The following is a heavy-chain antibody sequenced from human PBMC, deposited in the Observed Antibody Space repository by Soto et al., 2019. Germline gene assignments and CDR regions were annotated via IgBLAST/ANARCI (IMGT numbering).Heavy chain of an antibody. CDR3: ARRGYCSSTSCPDPYYYYGMDV. J-gene: IGHJ6*02. CDR2: IIPIFGTA. V-gene: IGHV1-69*06. Sequence: QVQLVQSGAEVKKPGSSVKVSCKASGGTFSSYAISWVRQAPGQGLEWMGVIIPIFGTANYAQKFQGRVTITADKSTSTAYMELSSLRSEDTAVYYCARRGYCSSTSCPDPYYYYGMDVWGQGTTVTVSS. D-gene: IGHD2-2*01. CDR1: GGTFSSYA.